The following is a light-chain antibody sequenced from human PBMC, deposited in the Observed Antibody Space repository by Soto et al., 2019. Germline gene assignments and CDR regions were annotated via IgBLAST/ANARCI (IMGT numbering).Light chain of an antibody. CDR3: SPYTVRVATYV. J-gene: IGLJ1*01. Sequence: QSALTQPASVSGSPGQSITISCGGSSSDVGNGYDSVSWYQQHPGKAPKLIIYEVTNRPSGVSSRFSGSKSGNTASLTISGLQAEDEADYYCSPYTVRVATYVLGKGTKVTVL. CDR1: SSDVGNGYDS. V-gene: IGLV2-14*01. CDR2: EVT.